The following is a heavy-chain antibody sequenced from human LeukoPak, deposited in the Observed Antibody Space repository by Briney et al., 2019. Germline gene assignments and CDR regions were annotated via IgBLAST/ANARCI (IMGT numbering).Heavy chain of an antibody. CDR2: IHHSGNI. J-gene: IGHJ5*02. V-gene: IGHV4-39*07. CDR1: GESISSNRYY. D-gene: IGHD3-22*01. Sequence: SETLSLTCTVSGESISSNRYYWTWIRQPPGKGLEWIGNIHHSGNIYYSPSLKSRVSISVDTSKNQFSLKLSSVTAADTAVYYCARRKDYYDIWFDPWGQGTLVTVSS. CDR3: ARRKDYYDIWFDP.